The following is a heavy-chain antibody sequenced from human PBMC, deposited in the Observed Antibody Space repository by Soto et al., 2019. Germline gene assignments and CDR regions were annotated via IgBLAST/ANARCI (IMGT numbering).Heavy chain of an antibody. Sequence: QVQLVQSGTQVKKPGASVKVSCKASGYTFTSYDINWVRQATGQGLERMGWLNHNSGNTGYAQKVQCRVTMARNNSISTAYMELSSLRSEYTALYCCARVPIRFVEWFAEDWFVPWGQGTLVTVSS. D-gene: IGHD3-3*01. CDR3: ARVPIRFVEWFAEDWFVP. J-gene: IGHJ5*02. CDR2: LNHNSGNT. CDR1: GYTFTSYD. V-gene: IGHV1-8*01.